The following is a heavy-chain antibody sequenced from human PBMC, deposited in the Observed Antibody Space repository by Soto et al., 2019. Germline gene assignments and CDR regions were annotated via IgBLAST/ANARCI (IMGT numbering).Heavy chain of an antibody. D-gene: IGHD3-10*01. CDR3: ASEVPFYYGSGSVDY. CDR1: GYTFNSYA. J-gene: IGHJ4*02. Sequence: QVQLVQSGAEVKKPGASVKVSCKASGYTFNSYAMHWVRQAPGQRLEWMGWINAGNGNTKYSQKFQGRVTMTRDTSASTAYMELSSLRSEDTAVYYCASEVPFYYGSGSVDYWGKGTLVTVSS. CDR2: INAGNGNT. V-gene: IGHV1-3*01.